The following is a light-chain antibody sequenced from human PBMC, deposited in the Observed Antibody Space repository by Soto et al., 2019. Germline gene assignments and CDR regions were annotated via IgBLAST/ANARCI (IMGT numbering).Light chain of an antibody. CDR2: TAS. CDR1: QSVNIN. V-gene: IGKV3-15*01. J-gene: IGKJ5*01. CDR3: XXXNNWPIT. Sequence: EVVLTQSPATLSVSPGERATLSCRASQSVNINLAWYQQKPGQAPYLLIYTASTRATGVPARFSGSGSGTEFTLXIXXXXSXXXXXXXXXXXNNWPITFGQGTRLEIK.